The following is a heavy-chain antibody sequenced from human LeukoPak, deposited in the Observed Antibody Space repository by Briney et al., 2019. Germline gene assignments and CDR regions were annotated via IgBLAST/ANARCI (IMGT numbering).Heavy chain of an antibody. CDR3: ARVVDYGDYYYFDY. Sequence: ASVKVSCKASGYTFTSYYMHWVRQAPGQGLEWMGIINPSGGSTSYAQKLQGRVTMTTDTSTSTAYMELRSLRSDDTAVYYCARVVDYGDYYYFDYWGQGTLVTVSS. CDR1: GYTFTSYY. CDR2: INPSGGST. J-gene: IGHJ4*02. D-gene: IGHD4-17*01. V-gene: IGHV1-46*01.